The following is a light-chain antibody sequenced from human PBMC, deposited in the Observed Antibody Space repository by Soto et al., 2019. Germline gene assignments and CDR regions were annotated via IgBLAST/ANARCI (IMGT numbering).Light chain of an antibody. CDR3: QQRTRWPMT. CDR1: QNLHSF. V-gene: IGKV3-11*01. CDR2: DGS. Sequence: VLSQSPAILSLSPGERVTLSCRASQNLHSFLNWYQQRPGQAPRPLIYDGSKRAAGVPDRISGDGSGTDYTLTISSLEPEDFAVYYCQQRTRWPMTFGQGTKVDIK. J-gene: IGKJ1*01.